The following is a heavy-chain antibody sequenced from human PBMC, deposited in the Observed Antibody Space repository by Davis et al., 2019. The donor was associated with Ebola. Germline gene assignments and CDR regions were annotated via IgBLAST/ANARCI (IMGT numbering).Heavy chain of an antibody. CDR2: IYYSGST. J-gene: IGHJ4*02. V-gene: IGHV4-30-4*08. CDR1: GGSISSGDYY. D-gene: IGHD6-13*01. Sequence: PSETLSLTCTVSGGSISSGDYYWSWIRQPPGKGLEWIGYIYYSGSTYYNPSLKSRVTISVDTSKNQFSLKLSSVTAADTAVYYCARWTAVGNFDYWGQGTLVTVSS. CDR3: ARWTAVGNFDY.